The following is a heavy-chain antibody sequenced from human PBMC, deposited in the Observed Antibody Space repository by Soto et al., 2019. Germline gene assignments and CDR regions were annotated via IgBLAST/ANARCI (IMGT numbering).Heavy chain of an antibody. CDR3: AHLSMITLGGDMDV. CDR2: IYWDDDK. CDR1: GFSLSTSGVG. V-gene: IGHV2-5*02. D-gene: IGHD3-16*01. J-gene: IGHJ6*03. Sequence: SGPTLGNPPQTLTLTCTFSGFSLSTSGVGVGWIPQPPGKALEWLALIYWDDDKRYSPSLKSRLTITKDTSKNQVVLTMTNMDPVDTATYYCAHLSMITLGGDMDVWGKGTTVTVSS.